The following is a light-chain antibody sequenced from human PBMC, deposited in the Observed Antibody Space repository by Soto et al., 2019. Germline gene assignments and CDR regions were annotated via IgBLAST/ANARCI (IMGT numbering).Light chain of an antibody. CDR2: GAS. V-gene: IGKV3-20*01. CDR3: QQYGVSPRT. J-gene: IGKJ1*01. Sequence: EIMLTQSPVTLSLSPGEGATLSCRASQSVAGSYLAWYQQKPGRTPRLLIYGASSRATGIPDRFSGSGSGTEFTLTINGLEPEDFAVYYCQQYGVSPRTFGQGTKVDIK. CDR1: QSVAGSY.